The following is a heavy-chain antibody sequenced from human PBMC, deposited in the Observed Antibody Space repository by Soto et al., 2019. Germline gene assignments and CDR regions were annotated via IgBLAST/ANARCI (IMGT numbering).Heavy chain of an antibody. D-gene: IGHD1-1*01. CDR1: GYTFTSYG. J-gene: IGHJ4*02. Sequence: QVQLVQSGAEVKKPGASVKVSCKASGYTFTSYGISWVRQAPGQGLEWMGWIRAYNGNTNYAQKLQGRATMTTDTATRTAYMELRRLRSADTAVSYCARDGTPGDYWGQGTLVTVSS. CDR3: ARDGTPGDY. CDR2: IRAYNGNT. V-gene: IGHV1-18*01.